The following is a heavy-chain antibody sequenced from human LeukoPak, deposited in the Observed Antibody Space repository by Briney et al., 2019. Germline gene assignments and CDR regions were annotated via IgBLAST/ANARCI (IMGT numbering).Heavy chain of an antibody. Sequence: WASVKVCCKASTYISSDFGISWVRLAPGGGLEWMGWVSGDNGQTNYGHKFYGRVTMTMETSTNTASMELRGLRSDDTAIYYCARVYLYTTGWSAAYYYFMDVWGKGTTVIVSS. D-gene: IGHD3-16*02. J-gene: IGHJ6*03. CDR3: ARVYLYTTGWSAAYYYFMDV. CDR1: TYISSDFG. V-gene: IGHV1-18*01. CDR2: VSGDNGQT.